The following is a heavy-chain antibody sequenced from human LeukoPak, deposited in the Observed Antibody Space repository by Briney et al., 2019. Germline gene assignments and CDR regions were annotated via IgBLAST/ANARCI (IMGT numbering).Heavy chain of an antibody. CDR2: ISSSGSTI. CDR1: GFTFSSYE. CDR3: ARANGAATPFDI. Sequence: SGGSLRLSCAASGFTFSSYEMNWVRQAPGKGLEWVSYISSSGSTIDYADSVKGRFTISRDNAKNSLYLQMSSLRAEDTAVYYCARANGAATPFDIRGQGTMVTVSS. D-gene: IGHD2-15*01. J-gene: IGHJ3*02. V-gene: IGHV3-48*03.